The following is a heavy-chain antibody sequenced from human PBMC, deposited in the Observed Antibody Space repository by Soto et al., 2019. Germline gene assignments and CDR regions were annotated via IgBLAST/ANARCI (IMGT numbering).Heavy chain of an antibody. D-gene: IGHD5-12*01. CDR2: INPNSGGT. CDR1: GYTFTGYY. CDR3: ARARGWLSHNDAFDI. V-gene: IGHV1-2*02. Sequence: ASVKVSCKASGYTFTGYYMHWVRQAPGQGLEWMGWINPNSGGTNYAQKFQGRVTMTRDTSISTAYMELSRLRSDDTAVYYCARARGWLSHNDAFDIWGQGTMVTVS. J-gene: IGHJ3*02.